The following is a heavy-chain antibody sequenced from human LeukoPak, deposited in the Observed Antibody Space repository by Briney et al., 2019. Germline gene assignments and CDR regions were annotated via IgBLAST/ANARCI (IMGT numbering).Heavy chain of an antibody. J-gene: IGHJ4*02. CDR2: ISSSSRTI. D-gene: IGHD5-12*01. CDR3: ARGGSGYEFDSGY. V-gene: IGHV3-48*04. Sequence: GGSLRLSCAASGFTFSSYSMNWVRQAPGKGLEWVSYISSSSRTIYYADSVKGRFTISRDNAKNSLYLQMNSLRAEDTAVYYCARGGSGYEFDSGYWGQGTLVTVSS. CDR1: GFTFSSYS.